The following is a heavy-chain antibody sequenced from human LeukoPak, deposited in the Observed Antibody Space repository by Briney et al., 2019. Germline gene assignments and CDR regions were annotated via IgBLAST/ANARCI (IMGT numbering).Heavy chain of an antibody. V-gene: IGHV3-49*04. CDR3: TGSFGELTFFDY. D-gene: IGHD3-10*01. J-gene: IGHJ4*02. Sequence: PGGSLRLSCAASGFTFNNYWMTWVRQAPGKGLEWVGRIKSKTDGGTTEYAASVKGRFTISRDDSKSIAYRQMNSLKTEDTAVYYCTGSFGELTFFDYWGQGTLVTVSS. CDR2: IKSKTDGGTT. CDR1: GFTFNNYW.